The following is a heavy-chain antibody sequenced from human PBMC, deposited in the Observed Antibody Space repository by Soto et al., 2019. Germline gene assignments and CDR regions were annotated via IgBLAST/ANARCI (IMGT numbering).Heavy chain of an antibody. Sequence: AGGSLRLSCAASGFTFSSYSMNWVRQAPGKGLEWVSSISSSSSYIYYADSVKGRFTISRDNAKNSLYLQMNSLRAEDTAVYYCARAGIAAAGTRFFPSWFDPWGQGTLVTVS. CDR1: GFTFSSYS. D-gene: IGHD6-13*01. CDR3: ARAGIAAAGTRFFPSWFDP. V-gene: IGHV3-21*01. J-gene: IGHJ5*02. CDR2: ISSSSSYI.